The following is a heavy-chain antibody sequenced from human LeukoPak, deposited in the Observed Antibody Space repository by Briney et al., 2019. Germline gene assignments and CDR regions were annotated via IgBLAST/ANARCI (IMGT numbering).Heavy chain of an antibody. CDR2: INPNNGDT. Sequence: ASVKVSCKASGYTFTGYYMHWVRQAPEQGLEWMGWINPNNGDTRYAQKFQGRVTMTRDTSISTAYMELSRLRSDDTAIYYCARDGDSSEFYYYYYMDVWGKGTTVTVSS. D-gene: IGHD6-25*01. CDR3: ARDGDSSEFYYYYYMDV. CDR1: GYTFTGYY. J-gene: IGHJ6*03. V-gene: IGHV1-2*02.